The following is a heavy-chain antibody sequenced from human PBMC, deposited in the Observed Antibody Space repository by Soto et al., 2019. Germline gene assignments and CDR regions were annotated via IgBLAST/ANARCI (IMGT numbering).Heavy chain of an antibody. CDR3: ARQTYHYDTYSFGY. V-gene: IGHV5-51*01. Sequence: PGESLKISCKASGYTFTSYWIGWVRQMPGKGLEWMGIIYPSNSGTRFSPSFQGQVTLSADKSIFTAYLQWSSLKASDTAIYYCARQTYHYDTYSFGYWGQGTLVTVSS. J-gene: IGHJ4*02. D-gene: IGHD3-22*01. CDR2: IYPSNSGT. CDR1: GYTFTSYW.